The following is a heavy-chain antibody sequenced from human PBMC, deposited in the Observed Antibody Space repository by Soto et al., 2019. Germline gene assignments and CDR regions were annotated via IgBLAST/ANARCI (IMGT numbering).Heavy chain of an antibody. J-gene: IGHJ6*01. V-gene: IGHV1-46*01. CDR1: GYTFTIYY. CDR3: ARDHGPRITVTTRNYYSYGMDV. CDR2: INPSGGST. D-gene: IGHD4-4*01. Sequence: ASVTVSCTASGYTFTIYYMHWVRQATGQGLEWMGIINPSGGSTSYAQKFQGRVTMTRDTSTSTVYMELSRLRSEDTAVYYCARDHGPRITVTTRNYYSYGMDVWGQGTTVTVSS.